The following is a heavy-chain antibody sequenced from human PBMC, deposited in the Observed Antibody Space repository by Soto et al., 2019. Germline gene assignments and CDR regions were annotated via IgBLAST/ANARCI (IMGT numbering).Heavy chain of an antibody. CDR1: CGSLSRGGYY. Sequence: QVQLQESGPGLVKPSQTLSLTCTVSCGSLSRGGYYCSWIRQHPGNGLAWLGYIYYSGRTYYTPLLMSLVTISVDTSKNQCSLKVSSVTAADTAVYYWASSGGDWFAPWGQGTLVTVCS. V-gene: IGHV4-31*01. J-gene: IGHJ5*02. CDR3: ASSGGDWFAP. CDR2: IYYSGRT. D-gene: IGHD1-26*01.